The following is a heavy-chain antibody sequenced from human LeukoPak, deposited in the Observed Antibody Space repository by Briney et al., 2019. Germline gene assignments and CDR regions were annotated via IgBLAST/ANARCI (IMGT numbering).Heavy chain of an antibody. V-gene: IGHV4-39*07. D-gene: IGHD1-1*01. J-gene: IGHJ3*02. CDR1: GGSISSSSYY. Sequence: SETLSLTCTVSGGSISSSSYYWGWIRQPPGKGLEWIGSIYYSGSTNYNPSLKSRVTISVDTSKNQFSLKLSSVTAADTAVYYCARLHDVTDAFDIWGQGTMVTVSS. CDR3: ARLHDVTDAFDI. CDR2: IYYSGST.